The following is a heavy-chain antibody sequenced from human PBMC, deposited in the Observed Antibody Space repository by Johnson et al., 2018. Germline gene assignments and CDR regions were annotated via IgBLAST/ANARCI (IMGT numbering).Heavy chain of an antibody. CDR2: VSASGDTT. V-gene: IGHV3-23*04. CDR3: AKGYWIAAAGTGGVAFDF. D-gene: IGHD6-13*01. Sequence: VQLVQSGGGLEQPGGSLRLSCAASGFIFSNYPMNWVRQAPGKGLEWVSAVSASGDTTHYADSVKGRFTISRDNSQKTLFLQMNSLRAEDTALYYRAKGYWIAAAGTGGVAFDFWGQGVMVTVS. J-gene: IGHJ3*01. CDR1: GFIFSNYP.